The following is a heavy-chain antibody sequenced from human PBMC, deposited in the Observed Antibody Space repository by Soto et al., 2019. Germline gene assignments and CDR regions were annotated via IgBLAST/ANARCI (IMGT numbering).Heavy chain of an antibody. CDR3: ARCRGSGRSGWFDP. V-gene: IGHV4-34*01. CDR1: GGSFSGYY. D-gene: IGHD3-10*01. J-gene: IGHJ5*02. CDR2: INHSGSA. Sequence: SETLSLTCAVYGGSFSGYYWSWIRQPLGKGLEWIGEINHSGSANYNPSLKSRVTISVDTSKNQFSLKLSSVTAADTAVYYCARCRGSGRSGWFDPWGQGTLVTVCS.